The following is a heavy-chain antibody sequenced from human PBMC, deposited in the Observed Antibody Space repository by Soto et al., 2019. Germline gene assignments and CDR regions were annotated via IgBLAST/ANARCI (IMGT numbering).Heavy chain of an antibody. CDR3: ARSPRVLRFLEWSVRYGMDV. Sequence: SETLSLTCTVSGGSISSYYWSWIRQPPGKGLEWIGYIYYSGSTNYNPSLKSRVTISVDTSKNQFSLKLSSVTAADTAVYYCARSPRVLRFLEWSVRYGMDVWGQGTTVTVSS. J-gene: IGHJ6*02. V-gene: IGHV4-59*01. CDR2: IYYSGST. CDR1: GGSISSYY. D-gene: IGHD3-3*01.